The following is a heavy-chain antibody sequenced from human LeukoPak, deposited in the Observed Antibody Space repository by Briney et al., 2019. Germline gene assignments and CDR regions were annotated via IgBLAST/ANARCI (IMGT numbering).Heavy chain of an antibody. CDR3: ARLGSGGSSWPYYFDY. CDR2: IYYSGST. V-gene: IGHV4-59*08. D-gene: IGHD6-13*01. J-gene: IGHJ4*02. Sequence: PSETLSLTRTVSGGSISSYYWSWIRQPPGKGLEWIGYIYYSGSTNYNPSLKSRVTISVDTSKNQFSLKLSSVTAADTAVYYCARLGSGGSSWPYYFDYWGQGTLVTVSS. CDR1: GGSISSYY.